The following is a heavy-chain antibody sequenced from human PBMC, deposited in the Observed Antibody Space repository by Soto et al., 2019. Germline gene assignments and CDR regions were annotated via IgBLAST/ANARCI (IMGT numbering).Heavy chain of an antibody. CDR3: ARAGGGNYDILPGYYIPHPPLDY. CDR1: GGTFSIYA. V-gene: IGHV1-69*13. J-gene: IGHJ4*02. D-gene: IGHD3-9*01. CDR2: IIPIFGTA. Sequence: SVKVSCKASGGTFSIYAISGVRQAPGQGLEWMGGIIPIFGTANYAQKFQGRVTITADESTSTAYMELSSLRSEDTAVYYCARAGGGNYDILPGYYIPHPPLDYWGQGTLVTVSS.